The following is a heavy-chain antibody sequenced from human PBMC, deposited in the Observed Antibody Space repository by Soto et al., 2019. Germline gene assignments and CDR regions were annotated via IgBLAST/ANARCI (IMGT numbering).Heavy chain of an antibody. CDR2: ISSSRSTK. CDR3: ARESSSALDAFDI. D-gene: IGHD6-19*01. Sequence: GGSLRLSCAASGFTFSSYSMNWVRQAPGKGLEWVSYISSSRSTKYYADSVKGRFTISRDNSKNTLYLQMNSLRAEDTAVYYCARESSSALDAFDIWGQGTMVTVSS. J-gene: IGHJ3*02. CDR1: GFTFSSYS. V-gene: IGHV3-48*01.